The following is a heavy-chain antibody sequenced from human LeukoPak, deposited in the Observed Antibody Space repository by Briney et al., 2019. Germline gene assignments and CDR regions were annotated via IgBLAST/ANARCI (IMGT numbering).Heavy chain of an antibody. CDR3: ERELRWLQLVGVY. Sequence: ASVKVSCKASGYTFTSYGISWVRQAPGQGLEWMGWISADNGNTNYAQKLQGRVTMTTDTSTSTAYMELRSQRADDTAVYCCERELRWLQLVGVYWGQGTLVTVSS. CDR1: GYTFTSYG. J-gene: IGHJ4*02. V-gene: IGHV1-18*01. CDR2: ISADNGNT. D-gene: IGHD5-24*01.